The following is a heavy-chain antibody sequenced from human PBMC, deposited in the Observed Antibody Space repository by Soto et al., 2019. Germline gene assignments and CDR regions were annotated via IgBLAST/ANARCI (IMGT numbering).Heavy chain of an antibody. CDR3: VKEREPSGYYDS. CDR1: GFTFSNYA. CDR2: VSRDGANT. Sequence: PGGSLRLSCSASGFTFSNYALHWVRQAPGKGLKYVSAVSRDGANTYYADSVKGRFTISRDNSKNILYLQMSSLTAEDMAVYFCVKEREPSGYYDSWGQGTLVTVSS. J-gene: IGHJ4*02. D-gene: IGHD3-22*01. V-gene: IGHV3-64D*06.